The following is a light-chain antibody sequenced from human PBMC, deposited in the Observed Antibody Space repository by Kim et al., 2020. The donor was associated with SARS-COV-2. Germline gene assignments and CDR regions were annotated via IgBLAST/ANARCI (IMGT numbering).Light chain of an antibody. CDR1: KLGDKY. V-gene: IGLV3-1*01. J-gene: IGLJ2*01. Sequence: VSPGQTASIPGSGDKLGDKYACWYQRKPGRSPVLVIYQDSKRPSGIPERFSGSNSGNAATLTISGTQAMDEADYYCQAWDSSTVVFGGGTQLTVL. CDR3: QAWDSSTVV. CDR2: QDS.